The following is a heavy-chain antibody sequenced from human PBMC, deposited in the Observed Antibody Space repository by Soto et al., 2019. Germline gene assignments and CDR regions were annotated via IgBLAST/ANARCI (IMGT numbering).Heavy chain of an antibody. D-gene: IGHD6-19*01. Sequence: QVQLVESGGGVVQPGRSLRLSCAASGFTFSSYAMHWVRQAPGKGLEWVAVISYDGSNKYYADSVKGRFTISRDNSKNTLYLQMNSPRAEDTAVYYCARDGYSSGHFDYWGQGTLVTVAS. CDR2: ISYDGSNK. CDR1: GFTFSSYA. J-gene: IGHJ4*02. V-gene: IGHV3-30-3*01. CDR3: ARDGYSSGHFDY.